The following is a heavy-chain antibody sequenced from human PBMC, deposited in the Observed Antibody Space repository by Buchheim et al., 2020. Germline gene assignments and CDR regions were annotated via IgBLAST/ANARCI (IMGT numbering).Heavy chain of an antibody. CDR2: IWYDGSNK. CDR1: GFTFSSYG. V-gene: IGHV3-33*08. CDR3: ARDCQWLVYYSYYGMDV. J-gene: IGHJ6*02. D-gene: IGHD6-19*01. Sequence: EQLVESGGGSVQPGGSLRLSCAASGFTFSSYGMHWVRQAPGKGLEWVAVIWYDGSNKYYADSVKGRFTISRDNSKNKLYLQMNSLRAEDTAVYYCARDCQWLVYYSYYGMDVWGQGTT.